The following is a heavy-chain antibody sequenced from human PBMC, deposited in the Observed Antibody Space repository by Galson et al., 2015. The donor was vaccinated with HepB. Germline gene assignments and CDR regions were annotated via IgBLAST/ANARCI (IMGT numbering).Heavy chain of an antibody. CDR1: GGTFSSYA. J-gene: IGHJ6*02. CDR3: ARWDGYYYDSSGYPDAPSSDYYYGMDV. V-gene: IGHV1-69*13. CDR2: IIPIFGTA. D-gene: IGHD3-22*01. Sequence: SVKVSCKASGGTFSSYAISWGRQAPGQGLEWMGGIIPIFGTANYAQKFQGRVTITADESTSTAYMELSSLRSEDTAVYYCARWDGYYYDSSGYPDAPSSDYYYGMDVWGQGTTVTVPS.